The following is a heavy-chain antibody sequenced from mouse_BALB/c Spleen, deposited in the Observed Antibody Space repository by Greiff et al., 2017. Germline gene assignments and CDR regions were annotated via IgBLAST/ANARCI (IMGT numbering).Heavy chain of an antibody. CDR1: GYTFSSYW. CDR2: ILPGSGST. Sequence: QVQLQQSGAELMKPGASVKISCKATGYTFSSYWIEWVKQRPGHGLEWIGEILPGSGSTNYNEKFKGKATFTADTSSNTAYMQLSSLTSEDSAVYYCARGGMYYGPFAYWGQGTLVTVSA. V-gene: IGHV1-9*01. D-gene: IGHD1-2*01. J-gene: IGHJ3*01. CDR3: ARGGMYYGPFAY.